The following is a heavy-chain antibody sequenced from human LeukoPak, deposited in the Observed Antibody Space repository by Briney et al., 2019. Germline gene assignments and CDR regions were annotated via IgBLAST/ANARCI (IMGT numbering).Heavy chain of an antibody. CDR2: IIPILGIA. CDR3: ARVSPCSEYSSSWYPCDYFDY. J-gene: IGHJ4*02. V-gene: IGHV1-69*04. D-gene: IGHD6-13*01. CDR1: GGTFSSYA. Sequence: TLASVKVSCKASGGTFSSYAISWVRQAPGQGLEWMGRIIPILGIANYAQKFQGRVTITADKSTSTAYMGLSSLRSEDTAVYYCARVSPCSEYSSSWYPCDYFDYWGQGTLVTVSS.